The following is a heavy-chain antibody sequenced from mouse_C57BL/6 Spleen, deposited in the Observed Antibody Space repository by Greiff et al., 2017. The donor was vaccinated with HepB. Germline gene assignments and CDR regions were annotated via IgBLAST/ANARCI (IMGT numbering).Heavy chain of an antibody. CDR3: ARSRDYYGSSLYWYFDV. CDR1: GYTFTSYW. D-gene: IGHD1-1*01. Sequence: QVQLQQPGAELVRPGSSVKLSCKASGYTFTSYWMHWVKQRPIQGLEWIGNIDPSDSETHYNQKFKDKATLTVDKSSSTAYMQLSSLTSEDSAVYYCARSRDYYGSSLYWYFDVWGTGTTVTVSS. CDR2: IDPSDSET. V-gene: IGHV1-52*01. J-gene: IGHJ1*03.